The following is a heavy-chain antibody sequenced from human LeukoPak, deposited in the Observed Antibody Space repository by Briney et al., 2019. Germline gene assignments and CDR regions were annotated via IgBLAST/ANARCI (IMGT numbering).Heavy chain of an antibody. CDR3: ARDRSRTYSSGIYIL. CDR1: GYTFTSYG. CDR2: ISAYNGNT. Sequence: GASVKVSRKASGYTFTSYGISWVRQAPGQGLEWMGWISAYNGNTNYAQKLQGRVTMTTDTSTSTTYMELRSLRSDDPAVYYCARDRSRTYSSGIYILWGQGTLVTVSS. D-gene: IGHD6-19*01. V-gene: IGHV1-18*01. J-gene: IGHJ4*02.